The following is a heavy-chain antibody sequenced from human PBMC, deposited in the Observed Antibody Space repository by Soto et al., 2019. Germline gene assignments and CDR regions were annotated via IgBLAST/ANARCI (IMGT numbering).Heavy chain of an antibody. CDR3: VYYCAKSNYGGDDYFQYGLYX. V-gene: IGHV1-2*02. J-gene: IGHJ6*02. CDR2: INPKSGAT. D-gene: IGHD2-21*02. Sequence: ASVKVSCNASGYRFTGYGLHWVRQAPGQGLQWMGWINPKSGATDYAKKFQGRVTMTREMSTNKDYLELSGLRSDDTADDTAVYYCAKSNYGGDDYFQYGLYXWGQGTMFTVS. CDR1: GYRFTGYG.